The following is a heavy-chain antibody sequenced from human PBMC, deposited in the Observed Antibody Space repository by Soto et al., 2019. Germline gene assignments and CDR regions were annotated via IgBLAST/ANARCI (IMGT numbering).Heavy chain of an antibody. Sequence: GVSVRLSCAASGFTFSSYAMHLVRQAPGKGLEWVAVISYDGSNKYYADSVKGRFTISRDNSKNTLYLQMNSLRAEDTAVYYCARVGLAGPGPTTYYFDYWGQGTLVTVSS. J-gene: IGHJ4*02. CDR1: GFTFSSYA. D-gene: IGHD1-1*01. CDR2: ISYDGSNK. V-gene: IGHV3-30-3*01. CDR3: ARVGLAGPGPTTYYFDY.